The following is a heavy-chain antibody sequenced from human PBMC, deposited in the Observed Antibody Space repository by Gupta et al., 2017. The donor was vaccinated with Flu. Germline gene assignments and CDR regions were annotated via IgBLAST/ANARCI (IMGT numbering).Heavy chain of an antibody. CDR2: RSQEGRGK. CDR3: ARDWEYIALDY. D-gene: IGHD5-12*01. J-gene: IGHJ4*02. CDR1: FTCTWSC. V-gene: IGHV3-7*01. Sequence: FTCTWSCVTGVRQTPGKGREWEANRSQEGRGKNCVDSEKGRFTISRVNAKNAVYLQMKGMRAEDTAVYFWARDWEYIALDYWGLGALVTVSS.